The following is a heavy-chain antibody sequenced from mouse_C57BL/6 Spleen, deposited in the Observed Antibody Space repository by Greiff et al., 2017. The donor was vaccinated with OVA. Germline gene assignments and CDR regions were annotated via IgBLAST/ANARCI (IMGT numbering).Heavy chain of an antibody. D-gene: IGHD1-2*01. V-gene: IGHV1-64*01. Sequence: QVQLQQSGAELVKPGASVKLSCKASGYTFTSYWMHWVKQRPGQGLEWIGMIHPNSGSTNYNEKFKSKATLTVDKSSSTAYMQLSSLTSEDSAVYYCARGTLLPYYAMDYWGQGTSVTVSS. J-gene: IGHJ4*01. CDR2: IHPNSGST. CDR3: ARGTLLPYYAMDY. CDR1: GYTFTSYW.